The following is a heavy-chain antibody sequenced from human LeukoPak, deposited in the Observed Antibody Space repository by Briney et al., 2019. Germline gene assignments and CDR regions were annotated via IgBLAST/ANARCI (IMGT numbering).Heavy chain of an antibody. J-gene: IGHJ4*02. V-gene: IGHV4-59*01. CDR3: LSGPSISSRHEFYY. CDR1: GVSLNSSY. Sequence: PSETLSLTCTVSGVSLNSSYWSWIRQPLRKGLECIGYIYYHRNTKYHPSLEHRVAISLDTSHNRFSLSLSSLTAADTAFYFSLSGPSISSRHEFYYWPQGTLLPPST. CDR2: IYYHRNT. D-gene: IGHD2-2*01.